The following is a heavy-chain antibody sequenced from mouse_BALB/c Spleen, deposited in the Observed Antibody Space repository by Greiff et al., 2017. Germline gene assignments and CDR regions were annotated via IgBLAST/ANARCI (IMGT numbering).Heavy chain of an antibody. Sequence: EVHLVESGGGLVKPGGSLKLSCAASGFAFSSYDMSWVRQTPEKRLEWVAYISSGGGSTYYPDTVKGRFTISRDNAKNTLYLQMSSLKSEDTAMYYCARHGSFAYWGQGTLVTVSA. J-gene: IGHJ3*01. CDR1: GFAFSSYD. CDR3: ARHGSFAY. CDR2: ISSGGGST. V-gene: IGHV5-12-1*01.